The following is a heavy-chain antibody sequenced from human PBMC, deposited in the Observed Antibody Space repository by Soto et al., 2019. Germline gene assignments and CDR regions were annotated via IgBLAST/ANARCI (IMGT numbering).Heavy chain of an antibody. CDR3: ARDRLQYSILNGMDV. CDR1: GFTFSSYW. J-gene: IGHJ6*02. CDR2: IKQDGSEK. Sequence: HPGGSLRLSCAASGFTFSSYWMSWVRQAPGKGLEWVANIKQDGSEKYYVDSVKGRFTISRDNAKNSLYLQMNSLRAEDTAVYYCARDRLQYSILNGMDVWGQGTTVTVSS. V-gene: IGHV3-7*01. D-gene: IGHD4-4*01.